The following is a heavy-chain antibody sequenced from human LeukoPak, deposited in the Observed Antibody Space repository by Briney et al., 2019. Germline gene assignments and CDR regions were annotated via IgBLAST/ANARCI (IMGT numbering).Heavy chain of an antibody. CDR3: ARDFYGSGSYYSFDP. D-gene: IGHD3-10*01. CDR1: GYTFTSYG. V-gene: IGHV1-18*01. Sequence: ASVKVSCTASGYTFTSYGINWVRQAPGQGLEWMGWINAYNGNTNYAQKLQGRVTMTTDTSTSTAYMELRSLRSDDTAIYYCARDFYGSGSYYSFDPWGQGTLVTVSS. CDR2: INAYNGNT. J-gene: IGHJ5*02.